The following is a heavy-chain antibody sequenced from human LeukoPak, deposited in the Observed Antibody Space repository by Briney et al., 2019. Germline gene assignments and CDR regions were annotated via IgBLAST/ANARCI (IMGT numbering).Heavy chain of an antibody. CDR3: ARARQGAGTYAFDI. J-gene: IGHJ3*02. Sequence: ASVKVSSKASGYTFTGHYMQWVRQAPGQGLEWMGWISPNSGDTLHAQKFQGRVTMARDTSINTAYMELSNLRSDDTAVYYCARARQGAGTYAFDIWGQGTMVTVSS. CDR1: GYTFTGHY. D-gene: IGHD6-13*01. CDR2: ISPNSGDT. V-gene: IGHV1-2*02.